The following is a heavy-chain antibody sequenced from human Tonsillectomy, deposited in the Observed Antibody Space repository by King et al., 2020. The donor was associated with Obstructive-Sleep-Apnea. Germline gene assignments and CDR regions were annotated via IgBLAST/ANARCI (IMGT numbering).Heavy chain of an antibody. CDR3: AGDWRSRFTIFGDRLLGTPTKYGMDV. J-gene: IGHJ6*02. CDR2: ISYVETKT. V-gene: IGHV3-30*04. Sequence: VQLVESGGGVVQPGRSLRLSCAASGFTFSNYAIHWVRQAPGKGLEWGALISYVETKTFYGDSVKGRCTISRDNSKNTLYLQMNSLKTEDTAVYYWAGDWRSRFTIFGDRLLGTPTKYGMDVWGQGTTVTISS. D-gene: IGHD3-3*01. CDR1: GFTFSNYA.